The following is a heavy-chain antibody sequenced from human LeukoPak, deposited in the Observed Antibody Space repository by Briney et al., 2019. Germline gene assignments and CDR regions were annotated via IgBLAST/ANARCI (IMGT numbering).Heavy chain of an antibody. CDR2: IYHSGST. V-gene: IGHV4-38-2*02. Sequence: PSETLSLTCTVSGYSISSGYYWGWIRQPPGKGLEWIGSIYHSGSTNYNPSLKSRVTISVDTSKNQFSLKLSSVTAADTAVYYCARALNWFDPWGQGTLVTVSS. CDR1: GYSISSGYY. CDR3: ARALNWFDP. J-gene: IGHJ5*02.